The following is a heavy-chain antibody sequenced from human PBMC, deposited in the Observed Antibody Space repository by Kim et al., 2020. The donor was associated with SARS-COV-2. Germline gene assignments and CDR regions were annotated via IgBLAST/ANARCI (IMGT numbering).Heavy chain of an antibody. Sequence: SETLSLTCTVSGGSIRSKSHYWGWIRQPPGKGLEWIGSIYYGGSSYYNPSLKSRITISVDTSNNQFSLKLTSVTAADTAVYYCAREEMATIDYFDYWGQGNLVTVSS. CDR1: GGSIRSKSHY. D-gene: IGHD5-12*01. CDR3: AREEMATIDYFDY. J-gene: IGHJ4*02. CDR2: IYYGGSS. V-gene: IGHV4-39*02.